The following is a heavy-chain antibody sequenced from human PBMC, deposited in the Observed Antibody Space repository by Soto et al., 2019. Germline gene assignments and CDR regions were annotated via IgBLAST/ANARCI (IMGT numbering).Heavy chain of an antibody. CDR1: GFTVSSNY. D-gene: IGHD6-6*01. J-gene: IGHJ5*02. CDR2: IYSGESK. V-gene: IGHV3-53*01. CDR3: ARDPSRSSSLGCFDP. Sequence: PGGSLRLSCAASGFTVSSNYMSWVRQAPGKGLEWVSVIYSGESKLYADSVKGRFTISRDNFKNTLYLQMNSLRAEDTAVYYCARDPSRSSSLGCFDPWGQGALVTVSS.